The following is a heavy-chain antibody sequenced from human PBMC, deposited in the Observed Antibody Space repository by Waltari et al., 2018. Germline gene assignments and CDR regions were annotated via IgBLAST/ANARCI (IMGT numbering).Heavy chain of an antibody. CDR2: SNPRGDST. D-gene: IGHD3-3*01. Sequence: QDLLVQSGAEVKKPGASVKVSCKASGYTFTSYYMHWVRQAPGKGLEWMGMSNPRGDSTNFAQKFQGRLTMTMDTSTSTVFMELTSLRSDDTAVYYCARARDDFWGNWFDPWGQGALVTVSS. CDR3: ARARDDFWGNWFDP. J-gene: IGHJ5*02. V-gene: IGHV1-46*01. CDR1: GYTFTSYY.